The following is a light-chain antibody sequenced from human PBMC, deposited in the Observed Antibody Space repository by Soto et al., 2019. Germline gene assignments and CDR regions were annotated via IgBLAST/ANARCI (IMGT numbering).Light chain of an antibody. J-gene: IGKJ1*01. CDR3: QKYNTAPWT. V-gene: IGKV1-27*01. CDR1: QGTSNY. Sequence: DIQMTQSPSSLSASVGDRVTITCRTSQGTSNYLAWYQQKPGKVPKLLIYAASTLKSGVPSRFGGSGSGTDFTLTISSLQPEDVATYYCQKYNTAPWTFGQGTKVEIK. CDR2: AAS.